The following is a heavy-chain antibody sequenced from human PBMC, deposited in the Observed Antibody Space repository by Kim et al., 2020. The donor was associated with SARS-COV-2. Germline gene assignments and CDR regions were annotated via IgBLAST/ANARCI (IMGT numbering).Heavy chain of an antibody. V-gene: IGHV3-49*04. D-gene: IGHD7-27*01. Sequence: GGSLRLSCTTSDLPLRDRIMSWVRQAPGKGLEWIGHVRTKTEGETTQYAASVEGRVTISRDDSKSIAYLQIGSLSSDDTAVYYCRPGHWGADWGRGTLVTVSS. CDR2: VRTKTEGETT. CDR1: DLPLRDRI. CDR3: RPGHWGAD. J-gene: IGHJ4*02.